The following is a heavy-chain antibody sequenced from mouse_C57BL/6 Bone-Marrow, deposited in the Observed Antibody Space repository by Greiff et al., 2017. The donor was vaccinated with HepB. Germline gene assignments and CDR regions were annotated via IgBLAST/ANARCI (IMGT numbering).Heavy chain of an antibody. D-gene: IGHD2-5*01. CDR1: GYTFTSYW. J-gene: IGHJ1*03. CDR2: IYPGNGST. CDR3: ASDSNLRRGYFDV. V-gene: IGHV1-55*01. Sequence: VQLQQPGAELVKPGASVKMSCKASGYTFTSYWITWVKQRPGQGLEWIGDIYPGNGSTNYNEKFKSKATLTVDTSSSTAYMQLSSLTSEDSAVYYCASDSNLRRGYFDVWGTGTTVTVSS.